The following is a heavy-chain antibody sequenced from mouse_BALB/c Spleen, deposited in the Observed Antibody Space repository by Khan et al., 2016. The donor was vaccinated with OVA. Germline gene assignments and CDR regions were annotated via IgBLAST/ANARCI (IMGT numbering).Heavy chain of an antibody. CDR1: GYTFTTAG. CDR3: ARGGAACYRNDGGAMDY. V-gene: IGHV9-4*02. D-gene: IGHD2-14*01. CDR2: INTHSGVP. Sequence: QIQLVQSGPELKKPGETVRISCKASGYTFTTAGMQWVQKMPGKGLKWIGWINTHSGVPKYAEDFKGRFAFSLETSASTVYLQITNLKTEDTAPYCGARGGAACYRNDGGAMDYWGQGTSVTVSS. J-gene: IGHJ4*01.